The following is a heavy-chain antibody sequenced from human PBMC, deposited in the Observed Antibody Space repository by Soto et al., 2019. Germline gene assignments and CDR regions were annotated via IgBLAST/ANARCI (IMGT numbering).Heavy chain of an antibody. Sequence: GASVKVSCKASGYTFTSYDINWVRQATGQGLEWMGWMNPNSGNTGYAQKFQGRVTMTRNTSISTAYMELSSLRSEDTAVYYCARAPVRGVARRKFYYYYMDVWGKGTTVTVSS. D-gene: IGHD6-6*01. CDR2: MNPNSGNT. CDR3: ARAPVRGVARRKFYYYYMDV. CDR1: GYTFTSYD. J-gene: IGHJ6*03. V-gene: IGHV1-8*01.